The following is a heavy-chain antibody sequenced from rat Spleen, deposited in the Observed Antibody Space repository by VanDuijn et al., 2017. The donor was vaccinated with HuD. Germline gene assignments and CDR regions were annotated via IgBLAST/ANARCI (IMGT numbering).Heavy chain of an antibody. V-gene: IGHV3-1*01. Sequence: WGWIRKFPGNKMEWMGYISYSGSTSYNPSLKSRISITRDTSKNQFFLQLNSVTTEDTATYYCARREYLLLWYFDFWGPGTMVTVSS. J-gene: IGHJ1*01. CDR2: ISYSGST. CDR3: ARREYLLLWYFDF. D-gene: IGHD1-12*02.